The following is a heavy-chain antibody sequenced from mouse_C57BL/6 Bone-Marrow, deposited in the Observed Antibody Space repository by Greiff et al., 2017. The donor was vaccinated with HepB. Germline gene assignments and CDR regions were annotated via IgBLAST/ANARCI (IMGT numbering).Heavy chain of an antibody. CDR2: IDPANGNT. CDR1: GFNIKNTY. V-gene: IGHV14-3*01. CDR3: AGTLYYYGSSYSHWYFDV. J-gene: IGHJ1*03. D-gene: IGHD1-1*01. Sequence: EVKLQESVAELVRPGASVKLSCTASGFNIKNTYMHWVKQRPEQGLEWIGRIDPANGNTKYAPKFQGKATITADTSSNTAYLQLSSLTSEDTAIYYCAGTLYYYGSSYSHWYFDVWGTGTTVTVSS.